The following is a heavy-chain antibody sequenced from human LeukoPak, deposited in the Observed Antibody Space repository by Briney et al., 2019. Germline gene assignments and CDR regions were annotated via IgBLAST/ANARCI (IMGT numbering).Heavy chain of an antibody. CDR1: GFTFSSYS. CDR2: ISSSSSYI. CDR3: ARATGADYDYVWGSYIPYY. D-gene: IGHD3-16*01. V-gene: IGHV3-21*01. J-gene: IGHJ4*02. Sequence: GGSLRLSCAASGFTFSSYSMNWVRQAPGKGLEWVSSISSSSSYIYYADSVKGRFTLSRDNAKNSLYLQINSLRAEDTAVYYCARATGADYDYVWGSYIPYYWGQGTLVTVSS.